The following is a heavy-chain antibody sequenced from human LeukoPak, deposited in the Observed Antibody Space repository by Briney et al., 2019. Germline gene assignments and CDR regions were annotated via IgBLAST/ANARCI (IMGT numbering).Heavy chain of an antibody. CDR1: GFTFSSYG. D-gene: IGHD3-22*01. J-gene: IGHJ4*02. Sequence: GGSLRLSCAASGFTFSSYGMHWVRQAPGKGLEWVAVISYDGSNEDYADSVKGRFTISRDNSKNTLYLKMNSLRAEDSAVYYCANDVPGDESSGYYFDYWGQGTLVTVSS. CDR3: ANDVPGDESSGYYFDY. V-gene: IGHV3-30*18. CDR2: ISYDGSNE.